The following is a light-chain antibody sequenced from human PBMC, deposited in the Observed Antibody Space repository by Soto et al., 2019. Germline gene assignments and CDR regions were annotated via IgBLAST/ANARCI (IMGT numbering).Light chain of an antibody. CDR2: EVT. Sequence: QSALTQPASVSGSPGQSIAISCTGTRSDVGAYNYVSWYQQHPGKAPKLMISEVTNRPSGVSDRFSGSKSGNTASLTISVLHADDEADYYCSSFTSRFTFVFGTGTKVTVL. CDR3: SSFTSRFTFV. CDR1: RSDVGAYNY. J-gene: IGLJ1*01. V-gene: IGLV2-14*01.